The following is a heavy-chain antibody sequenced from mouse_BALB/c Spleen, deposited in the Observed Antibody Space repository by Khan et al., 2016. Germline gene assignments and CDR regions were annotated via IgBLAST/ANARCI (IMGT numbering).Heavy chain of an antibody. CDR2: IYPGGGDT. Sequence: QVQLKQSGAELVRPGCSVKISCKASGYAFSGYWMNWVKQRPGQGLEWIGQIYPGGGDTNYNGKLKGKATLTADKSSSTAYMQLSSLTSEDSAVYFCARDTPCASWGQGTLVTVSA. J-gene: IGHJ3*01. V-gene: IGHV1-80*01. CDR3: ARDTPCAS. CDR1: GYAFSGYW.